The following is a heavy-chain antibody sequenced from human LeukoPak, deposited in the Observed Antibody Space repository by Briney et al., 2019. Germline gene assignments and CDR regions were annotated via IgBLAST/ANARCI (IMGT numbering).Heavy chain of an antibody. CDR1: GFIFSTYG. J-gene: IGHJ6*04. CDR3: ARIDFWMGMDV. Sequence: PGGSLRLSCAASGFIFSTYGIHWVRQAPGKGLKWVANIKQDGSEKYYVDSVKGRFTISRDNAKNSLYLQMNSLRAEDTAVYYCARIDFWMGMDVWGKGTTVTVSS. V-gene: IGHV3-7*01. CDR2: IKQDGSEK. D-gene: IGHD3-3*01.